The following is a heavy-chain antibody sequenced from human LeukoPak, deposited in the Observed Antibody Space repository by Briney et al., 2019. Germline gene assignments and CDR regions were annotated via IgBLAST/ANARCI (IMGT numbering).Heavy chain of an antibody. J-gene: IGHJ4*02. CDR2: ISASGGST. Sequence: PGGSLRLSXAASGFTFSSYAVSWVRQAPGKGLEWVSGISASGGSTYYADSVKGRFTISRDNSKNTLYLQMNSLRAEDTAVYYCAKYSSGWCFEYWGQGTLVTVSS. V-gene: IGHV3-23*01. D-gene: IGHD6-19*01. CDR3: AKYSSGWCFEY. CDR1: GFTFSSYA.